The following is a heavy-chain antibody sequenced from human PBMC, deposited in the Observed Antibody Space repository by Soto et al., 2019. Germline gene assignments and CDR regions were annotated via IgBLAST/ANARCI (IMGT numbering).Heavy chain of an antibody. CDR1: GFTFNSCL. CDR3: AKKRGGGYSSSSRNYFDY. J-gene: IGHJ4*02. D-gene: IGHD6-6*01. Sequence: GGSLRLSCAASGFTFNSCLMSWVRQAPGKGLEWVSLISGSGGSTYYVDSVKGRFTISRDNSKNTLYLQMNSLRAEDTAVYYCAKKRGGGYSSSSRNYFDYWGQGTLVTVSS. V-gene: IGHV3-23*01. CDR2: ISGSGGST.